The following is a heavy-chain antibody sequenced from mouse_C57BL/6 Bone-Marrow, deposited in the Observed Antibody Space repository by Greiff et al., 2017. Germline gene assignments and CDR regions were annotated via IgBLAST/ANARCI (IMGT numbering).Heavy chain of an antibody. J-gene: IGHJ1*03. CDR2: ISNGGGST. D-gene: IGHD2-2*01. Sequence: EVKLVESGGGLVQPGGSLKLSCAASGFTFSDYYMYWVRQTPEKRLEWVAYISNGGGSTYYPDTVKGRFTISRDNAKHNLYLQMSRLNSEDTAMYYCARHGYIWYFDVWGTGTTVTVSS. CDR1: GFTFSDYY. CDR3: ARHGYIWYFDV. V-gene: IGHV5-12*01.